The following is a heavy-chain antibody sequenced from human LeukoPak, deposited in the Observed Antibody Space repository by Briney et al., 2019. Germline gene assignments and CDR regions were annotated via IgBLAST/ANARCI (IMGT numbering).Heavy chain of an antibody. CDR3: ARERGSGSYHPFGP. CDR2: IKRDGTEK. CDR1: GFTFSSYW. Sequence: GGSLRLSCVASGFTFSSYWMSWVRQAPGEGLEWVANIKRDGTEKNYVDSVKGRFTISRDNAKNSLYPQMNSLRAEDTAVYYCARERGSGSYHPFGPWGQGTLATVSS. V-gene: IGHV3-7*01. J-gene: IGHJ5*02. D-gene: IGHD3-10*01.